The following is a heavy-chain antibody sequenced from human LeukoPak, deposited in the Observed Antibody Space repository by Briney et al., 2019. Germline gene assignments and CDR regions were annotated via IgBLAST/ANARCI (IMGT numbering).Heavy chain of an antibody. CDR3: ARDPSGYDFFDY. Sequence: ASVKVSCKASGYSFTSHGISWVRQAPGQGLEWMGWISGYNSNGDFAQKLQDRVTMTTDTSTSTAYMELRSLRSDDTAVYYCARDPSGYDFFDYWGQGTLVTVSS. D-gene: IGHD5-12*01. V-gene: IGHV1-18*01. CDR1: GYSFTSHG. J-gene: IGHJ4*02. CDR2: ISGYNSNG.